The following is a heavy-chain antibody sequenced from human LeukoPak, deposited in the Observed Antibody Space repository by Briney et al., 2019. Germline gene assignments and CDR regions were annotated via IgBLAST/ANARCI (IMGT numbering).Heavy chain of an antibody. CDR3: AKAPRLCSGGSCYSRVDY. Sequence: GGSLRLSCAASGFTFSSYAMSWVRQAPGKGLEWVSAISGSGGSTYYADSVKGRFTISRDNSKNTLYLQMNSLRAEDTAVYYCAKAPRLCSGGSCYSRVDYWGQGTLVTVSS. D-gene: IGHD2-15*01. V-gene: IGHV3-23*01. CDR1: GFTFSSYA. CDR2: ISGSGGST. J-gene: IGHJ4*02.